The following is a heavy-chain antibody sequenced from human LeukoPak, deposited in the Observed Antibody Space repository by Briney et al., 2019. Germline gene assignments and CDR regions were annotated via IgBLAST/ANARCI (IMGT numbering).Heavy chain of an antibody. D-gene: IGHD3-22*01. CDR1: GYTLTELS. CDR3: ATSGLWSTMIVVVPDAFDI. CDR2: FDPEDGET. J-gene: IGHJ3*02. V-gene: IGHV1-24*01. Sequence: ASVKVSCKVSGYTLTELSMHWVRQAPGKGLEWMGGFDPEDGETIYAQKFQGRVTMTEDTSTDTAYMELSSLRSEDTAVYYCATSGLWSTMIVVVPDAFDIWGQGTMVTVSS.